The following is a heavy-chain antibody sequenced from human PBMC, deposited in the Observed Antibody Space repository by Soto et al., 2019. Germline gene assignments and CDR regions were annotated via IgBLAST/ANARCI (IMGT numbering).Heavy chain of an antibody. J-gene: IGHJ4*02. Sequence: EVQLAESGGGMVQPGGSLRLSCVASGFTFSSYDMHWVRQAPGKGLEYVSSISSNGGTTYYGNSVKGRFTISRDNSKNTLYLQMGSLRAEDMAVYYCVRRVSGNYDYWGQGTLVTFPS. V-gene: IGHV3-64*01. D-gene: IGHD1-7*01. CDR2: ISSNGGTT. CDR3: VRRVSGNYDY. CDR1: GFTFSSYD.